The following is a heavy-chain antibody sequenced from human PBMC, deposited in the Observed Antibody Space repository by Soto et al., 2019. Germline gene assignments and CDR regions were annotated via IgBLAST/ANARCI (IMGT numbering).Heavy chain of an antibody. J-gene: IGHJ5*02. CDR3: AKQAGYSSGWYLFDP. CDR1: GGSFSGYY. Sequence: SETLSLTCAVYGGSFSGYYWSWIRQPPGKGLEWIGEINHSGSTNYNPSLKSRVTISVDTSKNQFSLKLSSVTAADTAVYYCAKQAGYSSGWYLFDPWGQGTLVTVSS. V-gene: IGHV4-34*01. D-gene: IGHD6-19*01. CDR2: INHSGST.